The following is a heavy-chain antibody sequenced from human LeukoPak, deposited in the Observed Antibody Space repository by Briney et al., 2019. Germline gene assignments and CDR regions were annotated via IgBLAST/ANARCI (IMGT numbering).Heavy chain of an antibody. J-gene: IGHJ6*02. CDR3: ARRTGSSSWAYYYGMDV. V-gene: IGHV4-39*01. Sequence: SETLSLTCTVSGGSISSYYWGWIRQPPGKGLEWIGSIYYSGSTYYNPSLKSRVTISVDTSKNQFSLKLSSVTAADTAVYYCARRTGSSSWAYYYGMDVWGQGTTVTVSS. CDR1: GGSISSYY. D-gene: IGHD6-13*01. CDR2: IYYSGST.